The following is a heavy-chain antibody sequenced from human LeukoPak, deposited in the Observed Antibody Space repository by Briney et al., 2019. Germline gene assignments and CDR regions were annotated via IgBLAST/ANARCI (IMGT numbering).Heavy chain of an antibody. Sequence: ASVKLFCKASGYTFTSYGTSWVRQAPGQGLEGMGWISAYNGNTNYAEKLQSRVTMTTDTSTSTAYIELRSLRSDDTAVYYCARDRAWQLVRGAFDIWGQGTMVTVSS. J-gene: IGHJ3*02. CDR3: ARDRAWQLVRGAFDI. D-gene: IGHD6-6*01. V-gene: IGHV1-18*01. CDR1: GYTFTSYG. CDR2: ISAYNGNT.